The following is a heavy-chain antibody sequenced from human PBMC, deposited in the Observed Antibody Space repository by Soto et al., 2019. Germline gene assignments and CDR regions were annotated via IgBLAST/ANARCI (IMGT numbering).Heavy chain of an antibody. CDR3: TRDWSYASES. J-gene: IGHJ5*02. Sequence: EVQLVESGGGLVQPGGSLRLSCAASGFTFSSSWMHWVRQPPGKGLVWVSYINSDGSRTTFAVSVKGRFTISRDNAKNTVYLQMNSLTAEDTAVYYCTRDWSYASESWGQGTLVTVSS. D-gene: IGHD3-16*01. V-gene: IGHV3-74*01. CDR1: GFTFSSSW. CDR2: INSDGSRT.